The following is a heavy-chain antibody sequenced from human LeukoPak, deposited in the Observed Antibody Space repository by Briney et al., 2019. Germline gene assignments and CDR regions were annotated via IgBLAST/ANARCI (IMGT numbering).Heavy chain of an antibody. CDR3: ARATVDSSSWYVFLGY. CDR1: GYTFTNYG. Sequence: ASVKVSCKASGYTFTNYGISWVRQAPGQGLECMGWISAYNGNTKYVQKFQGRVTMTTDTSTSTAYMELRSLRSDDTAVYYCARATVDSSSWYVFLGYWGQGTLVTVSS. D-gene: IGHD6-13*01. CDR2: ISAYNGNT. V-gene: IGHV1-18*01. J-gene: IGHJ4*02.